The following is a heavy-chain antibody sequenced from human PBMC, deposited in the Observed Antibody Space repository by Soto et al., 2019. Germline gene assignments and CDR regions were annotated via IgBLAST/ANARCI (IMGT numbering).Heavy chain of an antibody. J-gene: IGHJ2*01. CDR2: IYYSGST. V-gene: IGHV4-59*01. D-gene: IGHD6-19*01. Sequence: SLTCTVSGGSISSYYWSWIRQPPGKGLEWIGYIYYSGSTNYNPSLKSRVTISVDTSKNQFSLKLSSVTAADTAVYYCARVSAGYWYFDLWGRGTLVTVSS. CDR1: GGSISSYY. CDR3: ARVSAGYWYFDL.